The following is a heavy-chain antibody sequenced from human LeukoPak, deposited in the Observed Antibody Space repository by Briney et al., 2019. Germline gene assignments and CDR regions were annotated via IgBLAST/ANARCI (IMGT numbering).Heavy chain of an antibody. V-gene: IGHV3-23*01. CDR1: GFTFSSYA. CDR3: AKDIVVVPAPVGYFDL. J-gene: IGHJ2*01. Sequence: GGSLRLSCAASGFTFSSYAMSWVRQAPGKGLEWVSGISGSGGSTYYADSVKGRFTISRDNSKNTEYLQMNSLRVEDTAVYYCAKDIVVVPAPVGYFDLWGRGTLVTVSP. CDR2: ISGSGGST. D-gene: IGHD2-2*01.